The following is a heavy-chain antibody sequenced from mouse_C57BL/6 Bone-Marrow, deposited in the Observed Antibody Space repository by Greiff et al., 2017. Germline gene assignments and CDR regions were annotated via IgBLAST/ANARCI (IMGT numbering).Heavy chain of an antibody. Sequence: LQQPGAELVKPGASVKMSCKASGYTFTSYWITWVKQRPGQGLEWIGDIYPGSGSTNYNEKFKSKATLTVDTSSSTAYMQLSSLTSEDSAVYYCIYYYGSSYVRAMDYWGQGTSVTVSS. D-gene: IGHD1-1*01. V-gene: IGHV1-55*01. CDR2: IYPGSGST. CDR1: GYTFTSYW. CDR3: IYYYGSSYVRAMDY. J-gene: IGHJ4*01.